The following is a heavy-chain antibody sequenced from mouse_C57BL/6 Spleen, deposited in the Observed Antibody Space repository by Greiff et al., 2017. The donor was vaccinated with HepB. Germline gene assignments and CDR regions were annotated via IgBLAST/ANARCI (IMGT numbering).Heavy chain of an antibody. CDR2: ISSGSSTI. Sequence: EVKLMESGGGLVKPGGSLKLSCAASGFTFSDYGMHWVRQAPEKGLEWVAYISSGSSTIYYADTVKGRFTISRDNAKNTLFLQMTSLRSEDTAMYYCARYGPHAMDYWGQGTSVTVSS. V-gene: IGHV5-17*01. CDR3: ARYGPHAMDY. CDR1: GFTFSDYG. J-gene: IGHJ4*01. D-gene: IGHD1-1*02.